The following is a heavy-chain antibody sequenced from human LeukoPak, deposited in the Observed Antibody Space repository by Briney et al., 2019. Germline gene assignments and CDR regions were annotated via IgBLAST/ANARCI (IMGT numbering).Heavy chain of an antibody. J-gene: IGHJ4*02. V-gene: IGHV3-20*04. D-gene: IGHD1-26*01. CDR2: INWNGGST. Sequence: GGSLRLSCVASGFTFSLYGMSWVRQAPGKGLEWVSGINWNGGSTGYADSVKGRFTISRDNAKNSLYLQMNSLRAEDTALYYCAGERVSGSYLDVCDYWGQGTLVTVSS. CDR3: AGERVSGSYLDVCDY. CDR1: GFTFSLYG.